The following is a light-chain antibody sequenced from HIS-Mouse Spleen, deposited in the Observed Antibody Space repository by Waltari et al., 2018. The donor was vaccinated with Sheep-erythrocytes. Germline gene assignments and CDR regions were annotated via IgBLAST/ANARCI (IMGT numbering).Light chain of an antibody. Sequence: QSALTQPPSASGSPGQSVTISCTGTSSDVGGYNYVSCYQQHPGKAPKLMSYEVSKRPSGVPDRLSGSKSGNTASLTVSGLQAEDEADYYCSSYAGSNNWVFGGGTKLTVL. CDR3: SSYAGSNNWV. CDR1: SSDVGGYNY. V-gene: IGLV2-8*01. CDR2: EVS. J-gene: IGLJ3*02.